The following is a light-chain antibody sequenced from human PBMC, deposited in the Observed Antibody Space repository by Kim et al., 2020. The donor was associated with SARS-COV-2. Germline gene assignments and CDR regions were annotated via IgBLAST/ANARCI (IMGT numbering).Light chain of an antibody. V-gene: IGLV3-21*01. CDR2: YDA. Sequence: ATRKSAPITCGGTNRSTKRLHCYKRRPGLAPMLVICYDADRPSGFPERFSGSNSGNTATLTIYRVEAGDEADYYCQVWDSTSDHYVFGTGTKVTVL. J-gene: IGLJ1*01. CDR1: NRSTKR. CDR3: QVWDSTSDHYV.